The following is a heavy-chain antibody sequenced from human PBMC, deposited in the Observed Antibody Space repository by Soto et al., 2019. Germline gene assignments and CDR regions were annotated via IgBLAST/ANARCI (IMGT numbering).Heavy chain of an antibody. V-gene: IGHV3-33*01. D-gene: IGHD3-3*01. Sequence: GGSLRLSCAASGFTFSSYGIHWVRQAPGKGLEWVAVIWSDGSGKYYGDSVKGRFTISRDNSENTLYLLMNSLRGEDSTVYLCARVRGHEWQFDHRAQRTPVTGSS. CDR1: GFTFSSYG. CDR3: ARVRGHEWQFDH. J-gene: IGHJ5*02. CDR2: IWSDGSGK.